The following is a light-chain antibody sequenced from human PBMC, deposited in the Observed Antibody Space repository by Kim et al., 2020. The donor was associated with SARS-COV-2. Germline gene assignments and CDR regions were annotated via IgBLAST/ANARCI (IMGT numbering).Light chain of an antibody. CDR1: RLGNKY. V-gene: IGLV3-1*01. CDR2: QDE. Sequence: SVSPGQTASITCSGDRLGNKYVCWYQKKPGPSPVVVMYQDERRPSGIPERFSGSNSGNTATLTISGTQAMDEADYYCQVWESTTTVFGGGTQLTVL. J-gene: IGLJ2*01. CDR3: QVWESTTTV.